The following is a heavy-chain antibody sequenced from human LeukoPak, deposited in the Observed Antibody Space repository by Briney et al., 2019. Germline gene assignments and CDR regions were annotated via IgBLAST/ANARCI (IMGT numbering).Heavy chain of an antibody. J-gene: IGHJ4*02. CDR2: IKQDGSEK. V-gene: IGHV3-7*03. Sequence: GGSLRLSCAASGFTFSSYWMSWVRQAPGKGLEWVANIKQDGSEKYYVDSVKGRFTISRDNAKNSLYLQMNSLRAEDTAVYYCAKGTYYDFWSGYYSHLDYWGQGTLVTVSS. D-gene: IGHD3-3*01. CDR1: GFTFSSYW. CDR3: AKGTYYDFWSGYYSHLDY.